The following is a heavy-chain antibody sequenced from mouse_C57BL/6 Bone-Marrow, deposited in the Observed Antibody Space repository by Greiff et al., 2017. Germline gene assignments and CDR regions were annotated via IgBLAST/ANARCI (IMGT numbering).Heavy chain of an antibody. J-gene: IGHJ4*01. CDR1: GFSLTSYG. Sequence: VKLVESGPGLVQPSQSLSITCTVSGFSLTSYGVHWVRQSPGKGLEWLGVIWRGGSTDYNAAFISRLSISKNNSKSQVFFTMNSLQADDTAIYYCARNYGYSYAMDYWGQGTSVTVSS. D-gene: IGHD2-3*01. CDR2: IWRGGST. CDR3: ARNYGYSYAMDY. V-gene: IGHV2-2*01.